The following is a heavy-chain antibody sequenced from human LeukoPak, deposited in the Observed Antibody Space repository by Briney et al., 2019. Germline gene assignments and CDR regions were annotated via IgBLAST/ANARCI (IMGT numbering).Heavy chain of an antibody. CDR3: AKVRYCGGDCYWAFDY. D-gene: IGHD2-21*02. CDR2: ISGFDSGT. CDR1: GFGFSTHD. Sequence: GGSLRLSCVASGFGFSTHDMSWGRQTPGKGLEWVSRISGFDSGTYYTDSVRGRFTISRDTSKNTLYLQMNSLRAEDTAVYYCAKVRYCGGDCYWAFDYWGQGTLVTVSS. J-gene: IGHJ4*02. V-gene: IGHV3-23*01.